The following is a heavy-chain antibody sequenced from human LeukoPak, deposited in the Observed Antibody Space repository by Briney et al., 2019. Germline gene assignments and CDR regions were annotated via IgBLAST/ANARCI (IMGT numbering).Heavy chain of an antibody. D-gene: IGHD2-15*01. CDR2: ISAYNGNT. J-gene: IGHJ5*02. CDR3: ATILGYCSGGSCWRFDP. V-gene: IGHV1-18*01. CDR1: GYTFTSYG. Sequence: ASVKVSCKTSGYTFTSYGISWVRQAPGQGLEWMGWISAYNGNTNYAQKFQGRVTMTEDTSTDTAYMELSSLRSEDTAVYYCATILGYCSGGSCWRFDPWGQGTLVTVSS.